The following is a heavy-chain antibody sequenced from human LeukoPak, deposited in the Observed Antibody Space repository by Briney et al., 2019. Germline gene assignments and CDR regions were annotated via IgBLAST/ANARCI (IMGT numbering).Heavy chain of an antibody. V-gene: IGHV4-61*01. D-gene: IGHD3-10*01. J-gene: IGHJ5*02. CDR1: GGSVSSGSYY. CDR2: IYYSGST. Sequence: SETLSLTCSVSGGSVSSGSYYWGWVRQPPGKGLEWLVSIYYSGSTNYNPSLKNRVTISVDTSKNQFSLKLSSVTAADTAVYYCARDYGSGNYRYLNWFDPWGQGILVTVFS. CDR3: ARDYGSGNYRYLNWFDP.